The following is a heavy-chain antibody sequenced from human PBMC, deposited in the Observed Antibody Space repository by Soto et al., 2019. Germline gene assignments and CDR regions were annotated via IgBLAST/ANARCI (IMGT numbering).Heavy chain of an antibody. V-gene: IGHV3-30*03. CDR2: ISYDGSNK. J-gene: IGHJ4*02. D-gene: IGHD3-16*01. CDR1: GFTFSSYG. CDR3: ASAYGLVSVSGY. Sequence: GGSLRLSCAASGFTFSSYGMHWVRQAPGKGLEWVAVISYDGSNKYYADSVKGRFTISRDNSKNTLYLQMNSLRAEDTAVYYCASAYGLVSVSGYWGQGTLVTVSS.